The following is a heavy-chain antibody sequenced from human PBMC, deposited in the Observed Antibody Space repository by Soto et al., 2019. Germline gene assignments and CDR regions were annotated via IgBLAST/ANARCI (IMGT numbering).Heavy chain of an antibody. Sequence: ASVKVSCKASGYTFTGYYMHWVRQAPGQGLEWMGWINPNSGNTNYAQKLQGRVTMTTDTSTSTAYMELRSLRSDDTAVYYCAREELKIGWFDPWGQGTLVTVSS. J-gene: IGHJ5*02. CDR1: GYTFTGYY. CDR2: INPNSGNT. V-gene: IGHV1-18*04. CDR3: AREELKIGWFDP. D-gene: IGHD3-10*01.